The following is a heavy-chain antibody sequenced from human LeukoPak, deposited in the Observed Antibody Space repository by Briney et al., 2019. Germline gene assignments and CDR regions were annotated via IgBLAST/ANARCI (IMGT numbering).Heavy chain of an antibody. J-gene: IGHJ4*02. D-gene: IGHD7-27*01. CDR3: AKDGLGIWSRGYFDY. CDR2: ISGSGGST. CDR1: GFTFSSYW. Sequence: GGSLRLSCAASGFTFSSYWMNWVRQAPGKGLEWVSAISGSGGSTYYADSVKGRFTISRDNSKNTLYLQMNSLRAEDTAVYYCAKDGLGIWSRGYFDYWGQGTLVTVSS. V-gene: IGHV3-23*01.